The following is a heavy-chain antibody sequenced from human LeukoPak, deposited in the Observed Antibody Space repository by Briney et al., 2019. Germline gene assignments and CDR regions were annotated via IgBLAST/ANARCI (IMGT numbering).Heavy chain of an antibody. V-gene: IGHV3-7*01. Sequence: GGSLRLSCTASGFTFSSYWMSWVRQAPGKGLEWVANIKQDGSEKGYVDSVKGRFTISRDNAQNSLYLQMNSLRAEDTAVYYCARYCGGDCYGMDVWGQGTTVTVSS. CDR1: GFTFSSYW. J-gene: IGHJ6*02. D-gene: IGHD2-21*01. CDR2: IKQDGSEK. CDR3: ARYCGGDCYGMDV.